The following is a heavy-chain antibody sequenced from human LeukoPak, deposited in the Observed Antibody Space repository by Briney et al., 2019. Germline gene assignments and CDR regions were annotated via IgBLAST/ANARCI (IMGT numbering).Heavy chain of an antibody. V-gene: IGHV3-21*01. J-gene: IGHJ4*02. CDR3: AKRGQMLPAAIPHFDY. Sequence: GGSLRLSCAASGFTFSSFSMNWVRQAPGKGLEWVSSISSSSDYIFYADSVKGRFTISRDNAKNSLYLQMNSLRAEDTAVYYCAKRGQMLPAAIPHFDYWGQGTLVTVSS. D-gene: IGHD2-2*02. CDR1: GFTFSSFS. CDR2: ISSSSDYI.